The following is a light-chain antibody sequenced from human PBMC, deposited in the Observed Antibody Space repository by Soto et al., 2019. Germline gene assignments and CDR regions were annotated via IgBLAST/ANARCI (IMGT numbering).Light chain of an antibody. CDR2: DVS. CDR1: QTISTY. CDR3: QQGYSIHALT. Sequence: DILMTQSPSSLSASVGDRVTISCRASQTISTYLHWYQHKPGRAPRLLISDVSTLQSGVPGRFRGSGSETEFTLTITYLQPEDFVTYCQQGYSIHALTFGGGTKVELK. V-gene: IGKV1-39*01. J-gene: IGKJ4*01.